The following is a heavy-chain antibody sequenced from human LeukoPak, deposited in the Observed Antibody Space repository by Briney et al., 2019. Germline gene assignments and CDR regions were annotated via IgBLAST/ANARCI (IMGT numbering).Heavy chain of an antibody. D-gene: IGHD6-13*01. CDR1: GGSISGYY. CDR2: IYPSWTP. Sequence: SETLSLTCTLSGGSISGYYWSWIRQPPGKGLEWIGYIYPSWTPNYPSSLNIQFTISVDTSKSQFSLMLKSVTAADTAVYYCARRVAVVGSNWFDPWGQGTPVTLYS. J-gene: IGHJ5*02. V-gene: IGHV4-59*01. CDR3: ARRVAVVGSNWFDP.